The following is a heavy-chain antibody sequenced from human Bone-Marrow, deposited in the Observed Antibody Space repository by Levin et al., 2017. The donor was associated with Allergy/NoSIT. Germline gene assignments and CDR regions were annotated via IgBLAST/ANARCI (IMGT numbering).Heavy chain of an antibody. CDR2: IWYSGSRK. D-gene: IGHD2-8*02. CDR3: VRGPGLAATGEDFDY. J-gene: IGHJ4*02. CDR1: GFTFSTYA. Sequence: RGESLKISCAASGFTFSTYAMHWVRQAPGKGLAWVSLIWYSGSRKFYADSVKGRFTISRDNSKNTLYLHMDTLRDEDTALYYCVRGPGLAATGEDFDYWGQGTLVTVSS. V-gene: IGHV3-33*01.